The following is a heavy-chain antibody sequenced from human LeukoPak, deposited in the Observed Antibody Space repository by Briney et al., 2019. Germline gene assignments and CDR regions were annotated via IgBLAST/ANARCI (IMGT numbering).Heavy chain of an antibody. CDR2: IIPILGIA. CDR1: GGTFSSYA. J-gene: IGHJ4*02. Sequence: GASVKVSCKAFGGTFSSYAISWVRQAPGQGLEWMGRIIPILGIANYAQKFQGRVTITADKSTSTAYMELSSLRSEDTAVYYCARLDDYYDSSGENWGQGTLVTVSS. D-gene: IGHD3-22*01. CDR3: ARLDDYYDSSGEN. V-gene: IGHV1-69*04.